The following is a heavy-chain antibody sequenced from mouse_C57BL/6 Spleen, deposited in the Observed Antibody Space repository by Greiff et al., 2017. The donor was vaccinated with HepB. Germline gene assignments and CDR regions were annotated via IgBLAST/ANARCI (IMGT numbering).Heavy chain of an antibody. Sequence: EVQLQESGGGLVKPGGSLKLSCAASGFTFSSYAMSWVRQTPEKRLEWVATISDGGSYTYYPDNVKGRFTISRDNAKNNLYLQMSHLKSEDTAMYYCARDGTLYGNSDYWGQGTTLTVSS. CDR3: ARDGTLYGNSDY. V-gene: IGHV5-4*01. CDR2: ISDGGSYT. D-gene: IGHD2-1*01. J-gene: IGHJ2*01. CDR1: GFTFSSYA.